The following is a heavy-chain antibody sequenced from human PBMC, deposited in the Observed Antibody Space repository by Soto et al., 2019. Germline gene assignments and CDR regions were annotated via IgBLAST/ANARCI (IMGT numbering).Heavy chain of an antibody. CDR3: ARMTTVFNFDY. CDR1: GGSISSYY. J-gene: IGHJ4*02. D-gene: IGHD4-17*01. Sequence: PSETLSLTCTVSGGSISSYYWSWIRQPPGKGLEWIGYIYYSGSTNYNPSLKSRVTISVDTSKNQFSLKLSSVTAADTAVYYCARMTTVFNFDYWGQGTLVTVSS. CDR2: IYYSGST. V-gene: IGHV4-59*08.